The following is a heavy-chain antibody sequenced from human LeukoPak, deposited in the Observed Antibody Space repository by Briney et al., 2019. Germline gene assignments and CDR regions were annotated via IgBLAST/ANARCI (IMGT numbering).Heavy chain of an antibody. CDR3: ASQRSGYCSSTSCYGDRYNWFDP. CDR1: GYTFTSYY. CDR2: INPSGGST. Sequence: ASVKVSCKASGYTFTSYYMHWVRQAPGQGLEWMGIINPSGGSTSYAQKFQGRVTMTRDTSTSTVYMELSSLRSEDTAVYYCASQRSGYCSSTSCYGDRYNWFDPWGQGTLVTVSS. J-gene: IGHJ5*02. V-gene: IGHV1-46*01. D-gene: IGHD2-2*01.